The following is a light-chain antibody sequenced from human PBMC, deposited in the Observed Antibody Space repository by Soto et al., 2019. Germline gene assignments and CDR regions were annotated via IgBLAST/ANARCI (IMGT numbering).Light chain of an antibody. V-gene: IGKV3-15*01. CDR3: QQYNNCPPIT. J-gene: IGKJ5*01. CDR2: GAS. CDR1: QSVSSN. Sequence: VMTQSPATLSVSPEERATLSCRASQSVSSNLAWYQQKPGQAPRLLIYGASTRATGIPARFSGSGSGTEFTLTISSLQSEDFAVYYCQQYNNCPPITFGQGTRLEI.